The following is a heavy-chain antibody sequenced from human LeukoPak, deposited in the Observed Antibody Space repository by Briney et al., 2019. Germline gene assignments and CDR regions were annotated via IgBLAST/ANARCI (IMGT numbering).Heavy chain of an antibody. CDR2: FSGSGGNT. CDR3: AKVQDYGDYIYYYYYGMDV. Sequence: GGSLRLSCAASGFTFSNYAMNWVRQAPGKGLEWVSTFSGSGGNTYYADFVKGRFTISRDNSKNTLYLQMNSLRAEDTAVYYCAKVQDYGDYIYYYYYGMDVWGQGTTVTVSS. V-gene: IGHV3-23*01. J-gene: IGHJ6*02. D-gene: IGHD4-17*01. CDR1: GFTFSNYA.